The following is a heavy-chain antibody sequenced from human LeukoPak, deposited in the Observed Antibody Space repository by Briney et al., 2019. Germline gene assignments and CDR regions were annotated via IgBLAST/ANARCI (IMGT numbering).Heavy chain of an antibody. CDR2: INHSGST. V-gene: IGHV4-34*01. D-gene: IGHD2-2*01. CDR1: GGSFSGYY. J-gene: IGHJ5*02. CDR3: ARGRHHCSSTSCRYNWFDP. Sequence: PSETLSLICAVYGGSFSGYYWSWIRQPAGKGLEWIWEINHSGSTNYNPSFKSRVTISVDTPKNLFSLKLSSVPAADTAVYYCARGRHHCSSTSCRYNWFDPWGQGTLVSVSS.